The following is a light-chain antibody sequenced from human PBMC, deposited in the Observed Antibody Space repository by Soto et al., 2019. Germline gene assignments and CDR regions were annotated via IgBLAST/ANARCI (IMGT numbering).Light chain of an antibody. Sequence: QSVLTQSSSASASLGSSVKLTCTLSSGHSSYIIAWHQQQPGKAPRYLMKLEGSGSYNKGSGVPDRFSGSSSGADRYLTISNLQSEDEADYYCETWDSNIQVVGGGTKLTVL. CDR1: SGHSSYI. CDR2: LEGSGSY. J-gene: IGLJ3*02. CDR3: ETWDSNIQV. V-gene: IGLV4-60*03.